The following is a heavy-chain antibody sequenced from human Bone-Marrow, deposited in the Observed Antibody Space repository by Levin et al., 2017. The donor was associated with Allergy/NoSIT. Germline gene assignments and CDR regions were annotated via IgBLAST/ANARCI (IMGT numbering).Heavy chain of an antibody. CDR1: GFTFRRFG. V-gene: IGHV3-33*01. CDR3: ARDYDFWNGSYFFYYMDV. J-gene: IGHJ6*03. D-gene: IGHD3-3*01. CDR2: IWYDGSLE. Sequence: LSLPCAASGFTFRRFGMHWVRQAPGKGLEWVAIIWYDGSLEFYADSVEGRFTISRDNSKNTLYLQMNSLRDEDTAEYYCARDYDFWNGSYFFYYMDVWDKGTTVTVSS.